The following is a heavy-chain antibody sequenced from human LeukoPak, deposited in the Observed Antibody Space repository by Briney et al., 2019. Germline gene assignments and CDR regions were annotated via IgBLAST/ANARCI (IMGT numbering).Heavy chain of an antibody. J-gene: IGHJ4*02. D-gene: IGHD2-15*01. CDR2: INTNTGNP. CDR1: GYTFTSYA. V-gene: IGHV7-4-1*02. CDR3: ARGVVAAIWGLLPILDY. Sequence: GASVKVSCKASGYTFTSYAMNWVRQAPGQGLEWMGWINTNTGNPTYAQGFTGRFVFSLDTSVSTAYLQISSLKAEDTAVYYCARGVVAAIWGLLPILDYWGQGTLVTVSS.